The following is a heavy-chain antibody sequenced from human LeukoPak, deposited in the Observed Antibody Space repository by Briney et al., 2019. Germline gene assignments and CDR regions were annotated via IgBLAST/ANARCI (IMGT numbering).Heavy chain of an antibody. V-gene: IGHV1-24*01. CDR2: FDPEDGET. Sequence: ASVKVSCKVSGYTLTELSMHWVRQAPGKGLEWMGGFDPEDGETIYAQKFQGRVTMTEDTSTETAYMELSSLRSEDTAVYYCATPPGDWGSDYYFDYWGQGTLVTVSS. J-gene: IGHJ4*02. CDR1: GYTLTELS. D-gene: IGHD7-27*01. CDR3: ATPPGDWGSDYYFDY.